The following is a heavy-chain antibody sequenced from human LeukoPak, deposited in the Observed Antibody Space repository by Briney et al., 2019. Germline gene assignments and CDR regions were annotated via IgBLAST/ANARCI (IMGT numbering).Heavy chain of an antibody. J-gene: IGHJ4*02. CDR1: GFTFSSYG. V-gene: IGHV3-48*04. D-gene: IGHD6-19*01. CDR2: ISSSGSTI. Sequence: GGSLRLSCAASGFTFSSYGMNWVRQAPGKGLEWVSYISSSGSTIYYADSVKGRFTISRDNAKNSLYLQMNSLRAEDTALYYCAKDSVIAVAGTFDYWGQGTLVTVSS. CDR3: AKDSVIAVAGTFDY.